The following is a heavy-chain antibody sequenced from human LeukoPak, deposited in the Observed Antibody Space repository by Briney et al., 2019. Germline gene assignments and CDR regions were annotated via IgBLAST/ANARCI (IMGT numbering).Heavy chain of an antibody. Sequence: SETLSLTCAVYGGSFSGYYWSWIRQPPGKGLEWIGEINHSGSTNYNPSLKSRVTISVDTSKNQFSLKLSSVTAADTAVYYCARGTCYGSGSSNPHPHFDYWGQGTLVTVSS. CDR2: INHSGST. J-gene: IGHJ4*02. CDR1: GGSFSGYY. V-gene: IGHV4-34*01. CDR3: ARGTCYGSGSSNPHPHFDY. D-gene: IGHD3-10*01.